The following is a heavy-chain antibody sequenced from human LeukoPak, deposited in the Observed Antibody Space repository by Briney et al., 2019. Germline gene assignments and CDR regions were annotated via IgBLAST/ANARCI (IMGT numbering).Heavy chain of an antibody. CDR2: INSDGSST. V-gene: IGHV3-74*01. Sequence: GGSLRLSCAASGFTFSHYWMQWVRQAPGKGLVWVSRINSDGSSTTYADSVKGRFTISRDNAKNTLYLQMNSLRAEDTAVYYCTKDGEAPGYSSYWGQGTLVTVSS. J-gene: IGHJ4*02. CDR1: GFTFSHYW. CDR3: TKDGEAPGYSSY. D-gene: IGHD6-19*01.